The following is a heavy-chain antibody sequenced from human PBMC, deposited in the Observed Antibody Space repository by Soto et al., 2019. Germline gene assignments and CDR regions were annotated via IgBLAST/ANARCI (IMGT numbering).Heavy chain of an antibody. CDR1: GYDLNTNW. Sequence: PRESLKISCRGSGYDLNTNWVGWVRQLPGRGLEWVGIMYPGDSDTRYNPSLQGHVTLSVDVTVSTAFLQWRSLETSDTGMYFCARLPRDCNKTSCYYADHWGQGTQVTVS. CDR3: ARLPRDCNKTSCYYADH. CDR2: MYPGDSDT. V-gene: IGHV5-51*01. J-gene: IGHJ4*02. D-gene: IGHD3-3*01.